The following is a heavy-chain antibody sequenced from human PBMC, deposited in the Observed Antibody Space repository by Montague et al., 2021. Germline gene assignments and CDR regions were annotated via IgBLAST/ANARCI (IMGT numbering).Heavy chain of an antibody. CDR2: INGNSINI. J-gene: IGHJ4*02. CDR1: GFIFNNYV. V-gene: IGHV3-9*01. Sequence: PLRLSCAASGFIFNNYVMNWVRQAPGKGLEWVSGINGNSINIDYADSVKGRFTISRDNAKNSLYLQMNSLRAEDTAFYYCAKDTRGYYPDFWGQGILVTVSS. D-gene: IGHD3-3*01. CDR3: AKDTRGYYPDF.